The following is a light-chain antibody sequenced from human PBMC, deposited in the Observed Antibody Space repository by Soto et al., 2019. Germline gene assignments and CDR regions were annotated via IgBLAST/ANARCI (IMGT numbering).Light chain of an antibody. V-gene: IGKV1-5*03. Sequence: DIQMTQSPSTLSASVGDRFTITCRASQSISSWLAWYQQKPGKAPKLLIYKASSLESGVPSRFSGSGSGTEFTLTISSLQPDDFATYYCQQYNSYSQTFGQGTKV. CDR3: QQYNSYSQT. CDR1: QSISSW. CDR2: KAS. J-gene: IGKJ1*01.